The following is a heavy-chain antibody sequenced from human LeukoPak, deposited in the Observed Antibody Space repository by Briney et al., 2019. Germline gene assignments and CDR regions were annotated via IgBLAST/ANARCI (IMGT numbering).Heavy chain of an antibody. D-gene: IGHD3-22*01. V-gene: IGHV3-30*02. CDR3: ANYHDNSGYSPHLDN. CDR1: GFTFSNFG. J-gene: IGHJ4*02. CDR2: IPYDGSSK. Sequence: PGGSLRLSCTTSGFTFSNFGMHWVRQAPGQGLEWVTFIPYDGSSKYYADSVQGRFTISRDNSKNTLYLQMNSLRAEDTAVYYCANYHDNSGYSPHLDNWGQGTLVIVSS.